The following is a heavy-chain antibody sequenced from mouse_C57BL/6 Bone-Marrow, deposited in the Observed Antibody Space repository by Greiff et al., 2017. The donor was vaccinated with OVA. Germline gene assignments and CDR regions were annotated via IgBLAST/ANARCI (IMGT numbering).Heavy chain of an antibody. CDR2: IYPRRGNT. J-gene: IGHJ2*01. CDR1: GYTFTSYG. Sequence: QVQLQQSGAELARPGASVKLSCKASGYTFTSYGISWVKQRTGQGLEWIGEIYPRRGNTYYNEKFKGKATLTADKSSSTAYMELRSLTSEDSAVYFCARDSGYPFDYWGQGTTLTVSS. D-gene: IGHD2-2*01. CDR3: ARDSGYPFDY. V-gene: IGHV1-81*01.